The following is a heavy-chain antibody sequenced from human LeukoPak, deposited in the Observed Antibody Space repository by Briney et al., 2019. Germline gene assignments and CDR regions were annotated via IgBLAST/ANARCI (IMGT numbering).Heavy chain of an antibody. J-gene: IGHJ6*02. Sequence: GGSLRLSCAASGFTFSSYAMSWVRQAPGKGLEWVSAISGSGGSTYYADSVKGRFTISRDNSKNTLYLQMNSLRAEDTAVYYCASIQGRSYDFWSGCGMDVWGQGTTVTVSS. V-gene: IGHV3-23*01. CDR2: ISGSGGST. CDR3: ASIQGRSYDFWSGCGMDV. CDR1: GFTFSSYA. D-gene: IGHD3-3*01.